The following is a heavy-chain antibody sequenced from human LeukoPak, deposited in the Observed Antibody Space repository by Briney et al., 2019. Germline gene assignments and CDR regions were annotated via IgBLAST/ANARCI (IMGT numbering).Heavy chain of an antibody. D-gene: IGHD4-11*01. CDR3: ARGTTVTPKNYYYYMDV. Sequence: SETLSLTCTVSGGSISSYYWSWIRQPPGKGLEWIGYIYYSGSTNYNPSLKSRVTISVDTSKNQFSLKLSSVTAADTAVYYCARGTTVTPKNYYYYMDVWGKGTTVTVSS. CDR2: IYYSGST. J-gene: IGHJ6*03. V-gene: IGHV4-59*12. CDR1: GGSISSYY.